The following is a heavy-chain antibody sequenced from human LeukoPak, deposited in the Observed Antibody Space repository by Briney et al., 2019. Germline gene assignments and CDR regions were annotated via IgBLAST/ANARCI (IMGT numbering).Heavy chain of an antibody. V-gene: IGHV3-66*04. Sequence: GGSLRLSCAASGFTVSSNYMSWVRQAPGKGLEWVSVIYSGGSTYYADSVKGRFTISRDNSKNTLYLQMNSLRAEDTAVYYCARLNYYDSSGYYSRGAFDIWGQGTMVTVSS. CDR1: GFTVSSNY. J-gene: IGHJ3*02. CDR2: IYSGGST. CDR3: ARLNYYDSSGYYSRGAFDI. D-gene: IGHD3-22*01.